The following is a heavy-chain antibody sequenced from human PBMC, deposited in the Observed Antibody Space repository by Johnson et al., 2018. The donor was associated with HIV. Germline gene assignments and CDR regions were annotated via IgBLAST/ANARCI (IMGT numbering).Heavy chain of an antibody. CDR3: ASPDTDVVVTGGDVKDAFDI. D-gene: IGHD2-21*02. CDR1: GFTFSSYW. CDR2: IKQDGSEK. J-gene: IGHJ3*02. Sequence: VQLVESGGGLVQPGGSLRLSCAASGFTFSSYWMSWVRQAPGKGLEWVANIKQDGSEKYYVDSVKGRFIIYRDNAKNSLYLQMNSLRAEDTAVYYCASPDTDVVVTGGDVKDAFDIWGQGTMVTVSS. V-gene: IGHV3-7*01.